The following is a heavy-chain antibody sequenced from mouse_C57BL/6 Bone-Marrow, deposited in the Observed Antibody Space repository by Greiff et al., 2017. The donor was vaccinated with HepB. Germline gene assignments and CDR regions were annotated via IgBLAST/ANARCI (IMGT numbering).Heavy chain of an antibody. Sequence: DVKLVESGAELVRPGASVKLSCTASGFNIKDDYMHWVKQRPEQGLEWIGWIDPENGDTEYASKFQGKATITADTSSNTAYLQLSSLTSEDTAVYYCTTILNYYGSSSYFDVWGTGTTVTVSS. CDR3: TTILNYYGSSSYFDV. V-gene: IGHV14-4*01. J-gene: IGHJ1*03. D-gene: IGHD1-1*01. CDR2: IDPENGDT. CDR1: GFNIKDDY.